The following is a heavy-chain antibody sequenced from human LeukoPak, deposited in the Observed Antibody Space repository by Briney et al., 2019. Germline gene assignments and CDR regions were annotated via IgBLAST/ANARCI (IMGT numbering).Heavy chain of an antibody. CDR3: ARDPLSVAWSHGGFDY. V-gene: IGHV1-69*13. D-gene: IGHD3-3*01. CDR2: IIPIFGTA. Sequence: SVKVSCKASGGTFSSYAISWVRQARGQGLEWMGGIIPIFGTANYAQKFQGRVTITADESTSTAYMELSSLRSEDTAVYYCARDPLSVAWSHGGFDYWGQGTLVTVSS. CDR1: GGTFSSYA. J-gene: IGHJ4*02.